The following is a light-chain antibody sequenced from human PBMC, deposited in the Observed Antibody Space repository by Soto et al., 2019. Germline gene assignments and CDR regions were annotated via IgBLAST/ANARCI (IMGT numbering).Light chain of an antibody. CDR3: QQYNYWPPIT. CDR2: GTS. CDR1: QSVRGT. J-gene: IGKJ5*01. V-gene: IGKV3-15*01. Sequence: EIVLTQSPGTLSLSPGERATLSCRASQSVRGTYLAWYQQKPGQGPXLLIYGTSTRATGIPARFSGSGSGTEFTLTISSLQSEDFAVYYGQQYNYWPPITFGQGTRLEIK.